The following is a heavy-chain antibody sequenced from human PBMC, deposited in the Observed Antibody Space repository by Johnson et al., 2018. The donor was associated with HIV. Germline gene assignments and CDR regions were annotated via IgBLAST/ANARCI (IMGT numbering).Heavy chain of an antibody. V-gene: IGHV3-74*01. CDR2: ISGDGIST. D-gene: IGHD2-15*01. CDR1: GFTFSTYW. CDR3: AREKVVAATYDAFDI. J-gene: IGHJ3*02. Sequence: VQLVESGGGLVQPGGSLRLSCAASGFTFSTYWMHWVRQAPGKGLVWVSRISGDGISTTYADPVKGRFTISRDNAKNTLYLQMNSLRAEDTAVYYCAREKVVAATYDAFDIWGQGTMVTVSS.